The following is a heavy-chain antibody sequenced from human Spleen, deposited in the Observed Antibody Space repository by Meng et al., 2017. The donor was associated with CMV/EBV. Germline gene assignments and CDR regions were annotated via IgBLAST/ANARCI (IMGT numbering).Heavy chain of an antibody. V-gene: IGHV3-11*01. D-gene: IGHD2-21*02. CDR1: GFDFSNSY. J-gene: IGHJ4*02. CDR2: LSYSGRNI. CDR3: VKDVVTEEPVGY. Sequence: GGSLRLSCAASGFDFSNSYMSWVRQAPGKGLEWVSYLSYSGRNIYYVDSVKGRFTISRDNDRSSLFLQMNSLRAEDTAIYYCVKDVVTEEPVGYWGQGTAVTVSS.